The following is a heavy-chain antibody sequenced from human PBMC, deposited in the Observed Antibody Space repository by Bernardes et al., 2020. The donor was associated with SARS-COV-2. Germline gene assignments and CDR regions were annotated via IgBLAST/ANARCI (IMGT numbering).Heavy chain of an antibody. D-gene: IGHD4-4*01. CDR3: ARVDFSNLYYFDY. J-gene: IGHJ4*02. Sequence: GGSLRLSCTASGFTFSSYTFNWVRQAPGKGLEWVSSISTSSSYISYSDSVRGRFTFSRDNAKSSVYLQLSSLRAEDTAVYYCARVDFSNLYYFDYWGQGTPVTVSS. V-gene: IGHV3-21*06. CDR2: ISTSSSYI. CDR1: GFTFSSYT.